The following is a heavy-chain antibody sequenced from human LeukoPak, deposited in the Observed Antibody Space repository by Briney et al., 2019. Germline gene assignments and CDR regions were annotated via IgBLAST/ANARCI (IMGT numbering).Heavy chain of an antibody. Sequence: PGGSLRLSCEVSGLTLSNYGMSWVRQAPGKGLEWVAGISGSGGGTNYADSVKGRFTISRDNSKNTLYLQMNSLRAEDTAVYFCAKRGVVIRVILVGFHKEAYYFDCRGQGALVTVSS. J-gene: IGHJ4*02. CDR1: GLTLSNYG. CDR3: AKRGVVIRVILVGFHKEAYYFDC. V-gene: IGHV3-23*01. CDR2: ISGSGGGT. D-gene: IGHD3-22*01.